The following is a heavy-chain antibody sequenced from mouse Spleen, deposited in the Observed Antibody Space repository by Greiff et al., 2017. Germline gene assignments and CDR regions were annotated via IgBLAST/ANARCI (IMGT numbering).Heavy chain of an antibody. V-gene: IGHV1-52*01. CDR1: GYTFTSYW. CDR2: IDPSDSET. D-gene: IGHD2-4*01. CDR3: ARGLPGGLRRDYAMDY. J-gene: IGHJ4*01. Sequence: QVQLQQPGAELVRPGSSVKLSCKASGYTFTSYWMHWVKQRPIQGLEWIGNIDPSDSETHYNQKFKDKATLTVDKSSSTAYMQLSSLTSEDSAVYYCARGLPGGLRRDYAMDYWGQGTSVTVSS.